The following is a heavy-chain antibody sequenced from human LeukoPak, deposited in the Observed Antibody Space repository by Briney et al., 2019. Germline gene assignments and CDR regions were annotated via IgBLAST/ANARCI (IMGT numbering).Heavy chain of an antibody. Sequence: SVTVSSKASAGTFSTYAISWVRQAPGQGLEWMGGIIPIFGTANYAQKFQGRVTIATDESTSTSYMELNSLRSEDTAVYYCARGPELERFDDWGQGTLVTVSS. J-gene: IGHJ4*02. CDR1: AGTFSTYA. V-gene: IGHV1-69*05. D-gene: IGHD1-1*01. CDR3: ARGPELERFDD. CDR2: IIPIFGTA.